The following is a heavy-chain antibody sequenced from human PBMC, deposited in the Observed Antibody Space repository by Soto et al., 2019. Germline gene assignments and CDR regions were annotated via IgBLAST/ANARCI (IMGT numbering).Heavy chain of an antibody. D-gene: IGHD2-2*01. CDR1: GGTFSSYA. CDR2: IIPIFGTA. J-gene: IGHJ6*02. V-gene: IGHV1-69*12. CDR3: ARDGGYCISTSCGYYYYGMDV. Sequence: QVQLVQSGAEVKKPGSSVKVSCKASGGTFSSYAISWVRQAPGQGLEWMGGIIPIFGTANYAQKFQGRVTITADESTRTAYMELSSLGSEDTAVYYCARDGGYCISTSCGYYYYGMDVWGQGTTVTVSS.